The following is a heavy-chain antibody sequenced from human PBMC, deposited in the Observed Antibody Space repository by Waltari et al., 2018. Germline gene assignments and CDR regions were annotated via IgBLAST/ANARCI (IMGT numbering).Heavy chain of an antibody. CDR1: GFTFSSYG. CDR2: IRYDGINK. D-gene: IGHD3-3*01. CDR3: AKGVIWSGYNNWFDP. V-gene: IGHV3-30*02. Sequence: QVQLVESGGGVVQPGGSLRLSCAASGFTFSSYGMHWVRQAPGKGLDWVAFIRYDGINKYYADSVKGRFTISRDNSKNTLYLQMNSLRAEDTAVYYCAKGVIWSGYNNWFDPWGQGTLVTVSS. J-gene: IGHJ5*02.